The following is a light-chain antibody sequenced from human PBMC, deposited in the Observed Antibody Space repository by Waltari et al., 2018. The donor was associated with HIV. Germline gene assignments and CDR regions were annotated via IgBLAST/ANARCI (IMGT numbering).Light chain of an antibody. CDR1: SSNIGGSC. V-gene: IGLV1-47*01. J-gene: IGLJ1*01. CDR3: EAWDDSLSGLYV. Sequence: QSVLTQPPSASGTPGPRVTISCSGSSSNIGGSCVHCDQQPPGTAPKLLIYRDNQRPSGVPDRFSGSKAGTSASLAINGLRSEDEADYYCEAWDDSLSGLYVFGTGTKVTVL. CDR2: RDN.